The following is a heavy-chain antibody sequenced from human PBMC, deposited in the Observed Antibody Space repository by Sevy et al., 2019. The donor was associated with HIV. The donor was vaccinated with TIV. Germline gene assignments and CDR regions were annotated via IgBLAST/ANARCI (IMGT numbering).Heavy chain of an antibody. D-gene: IGHD1-1*01. J-gene: IGHJ4*02. V-gene: IGHV4-38-2*02. CDR3: ARHDGELDY. CDR1: GYSISSGYY. Sequence: SETLSLTCTVSGYSISSGYYWGWIRQPPGKGREWIGSIYHSGSTYYNPSLKSRVTISVDTSKNQFSLKLGSVTAADTAGYYCARHDGELDYWGQGTLVTVSS. CDR2: IYHSGST.